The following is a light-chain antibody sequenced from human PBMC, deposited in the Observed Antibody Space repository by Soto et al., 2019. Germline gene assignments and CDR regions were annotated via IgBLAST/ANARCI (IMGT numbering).Light chain of an antibody. V-gene: IGKV3-20*01. J-gene: IGKJ3*01. Sequence: EIVLTQSPGTLSLSAGERATLSCRASQSVSSSYLAWYQQKPGQAPRLLISGASSRATGIPDRFSGSGSGAAFTLTISRLEPEDFAVYSCQQSGSSPPFTFGPGTKVDIK. CDR3: QQSGSSPPFT. CDR1: QSVSSSY. CDR2: GAS.